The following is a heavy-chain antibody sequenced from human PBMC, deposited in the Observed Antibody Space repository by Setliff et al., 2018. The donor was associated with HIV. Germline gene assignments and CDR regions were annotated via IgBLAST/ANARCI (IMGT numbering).Heavy chain of an antibody. CDR3: VKARVDGDYYYYYYMDV. V-gene: IGHV3-64D*09. J-gene: IGHJ6*03. D-gene: IGHD4-17*01. Sequence: PGGSLRLSCAASGFTFSNAWMSWVRQAPGKGLEYVSAISSNGGSTYYADSVKGRFTISRDNSKNTLYLQMSSLRAEDTAVYYCVKARVDGDYYYYYYMDVWGKGTTVTVSS. CDR2: ISSNGGST. CDR1: GFTFSNAW.